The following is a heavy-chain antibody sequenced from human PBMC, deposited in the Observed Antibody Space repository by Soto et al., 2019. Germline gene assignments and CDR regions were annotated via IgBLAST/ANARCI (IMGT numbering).Heavy chain of an antibody. CDR3: ASSSLYGMDV. Sequence: SETLSLTCVVSGGPVSGDDLYWGWIRHLPGKGLEWIANVYHTGTTYYNPSLKSRLIISIDTSKNQFSLKVGSVTAADTAVYYCASSSLYGMDVWGQGTTVTVSS. J-gene: IGHJ6*02. CDR2: VYHTGTT. V-gene: IGHV4-30-4*08. CDR1: GGPVSGDDLY.